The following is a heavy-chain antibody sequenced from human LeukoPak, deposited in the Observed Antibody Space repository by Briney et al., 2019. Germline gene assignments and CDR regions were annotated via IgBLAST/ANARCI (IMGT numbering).Heavy chain of an antibody. CDR1: GYTFTGYY. V-gene: IGHV1-2*02. Sequence: ASVKVSCKTSGYTFTGYYMHWVRQAPGQGLEWMGWINPNSGGTNYAQKFQGRVTMTRDTSISTVYMELSRLRSDDTAVYYCARWESNTAMVDDAFDIWGQGTMVTVSS. CDR2: INPNSGGT. D-gene: IGHD5-18*01. J-gene: IGHJ3*02. CDR3: ARWESNTAMVDDAFDI.